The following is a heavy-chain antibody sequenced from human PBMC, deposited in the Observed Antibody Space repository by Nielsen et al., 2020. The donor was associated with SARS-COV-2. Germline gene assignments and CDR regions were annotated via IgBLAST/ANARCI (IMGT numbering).Heavy chain of an antibody. D-gene: IGHD4-17*01. V-gene: IGHV3-30*03. Sequence: GESLKISCAASGFTFSSYGMHWVRQAPGKGLEWVAVISYDGSNKYYADSVKGRFTISRDNAKNSLYLQMNSLRAEDTALYYCAALGGVYGDYVVYWGQGTLVTVSS. CDR2: ISYDGSNK. J-gene: IGHJ4*02. CDR3: AALGGVYGDYVVY. CDR1: GFTFSSYG.